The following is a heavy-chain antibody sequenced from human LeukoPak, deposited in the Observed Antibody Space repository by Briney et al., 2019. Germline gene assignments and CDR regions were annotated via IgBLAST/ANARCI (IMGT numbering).Heavy chain of an antibody. D-gene: IGHD3-10*01. Sequence: ASVKVSCKASGYTFTSYYMHWVRQAPGQGLEWMGIINPSGGSTSYAQKFQGRVTMTRDTSTSTVYMELSSLRSEDTAVYYCATHTPITMVRGVMISWGQGTLVTVSS. CDR1: GYTFTSYY. V-gene: IGHV1-46*01. CDR2: INPSGGST. J-gene: IGHJ4*02. CDR3: ATHTPITMVRGVMIS.